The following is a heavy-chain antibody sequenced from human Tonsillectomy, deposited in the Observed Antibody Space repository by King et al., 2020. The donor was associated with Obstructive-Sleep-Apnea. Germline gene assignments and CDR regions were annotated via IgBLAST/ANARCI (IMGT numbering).Heavy chain of an antibody. CDR2: IYYSGST. CDR3: ARDRWADGAFDI. D-gene: IGHD4-23*01. CDR1: GGSISSGGYY. V-gene: IGHV4-31*03. Sequence: QLQESGPGLVKPSQTLSLTCTVSGGSISSGGYYWSWIRQHPGKGLEWSGYIYYSGSTYYNPSLKSRVTISVDTSKNQFSLKLSSVTAADTAVYYCARDRWADGAFDIWGQGTMVTVSS. J-gene: IGHJ3*02.